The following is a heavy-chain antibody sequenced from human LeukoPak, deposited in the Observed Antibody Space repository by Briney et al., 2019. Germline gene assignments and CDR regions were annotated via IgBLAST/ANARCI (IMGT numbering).Heavy chain of an antibody. V-gene: IGHV3-33*03. D-gene: IGHD3-10*01. CDR1: GFTFSSYA. J-gene: IGHJ4*02. Sequence: TGGSLRLSCAASGFTFSSYAMHWVRQAPGKGLEWVAFIWYDGSNKDYTDSVKGRFTISRDNSKNTLYLQTNSLRAEDTAVFYCAKLRGSGSYSSYYFDNWGQGILVTVSS. CDR3: AKLRGSGSYSSYYFDN. CDR2: IWYDGSNK.